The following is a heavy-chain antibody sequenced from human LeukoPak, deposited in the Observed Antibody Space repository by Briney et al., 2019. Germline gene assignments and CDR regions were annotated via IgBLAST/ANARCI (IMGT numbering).Heavy chain of an antibody. V-gene: IGHV1-69*06. D-gene: IGHD3-22*01. CDR2: IIPIFGTA. J-gene: IGHJ4*02. CDR1: GGTFSSYA. Sequence: SVKVSCKASGGTFSSYAISWVRQAPGQGLEWMGGIIPIFGTANYAQKFQGRVTITADKSTSTAYMELSSLRSEDTAVYYCARLRLSYYYDSSGYKATDYWGQGTLVTVSS. CDR3: ARLRLSYYYDSSGYKATDY.